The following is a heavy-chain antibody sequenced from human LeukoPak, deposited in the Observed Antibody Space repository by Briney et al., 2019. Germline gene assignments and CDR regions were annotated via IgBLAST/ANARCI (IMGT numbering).Heavy chain of an antibody. J-gene: IGHJ4*02. CDR1: GFTFSSYA. D-gene: IGHD3-16*01. CDR2: ITGSGAGT. Sequence: GGSLRLSCAASGFTFSSYAMSWVRQAPGKGLEWVSSITGSGAGTYYADSVKGRFTISRDNSENTLYLQMNSLRAEDTAVYYCGRGYLRLGWNSNYFDYWGQGTLVTVSS. CDR3: GRGYLRLGWNSNYFDY. V-gene: IGHV3-23*01.